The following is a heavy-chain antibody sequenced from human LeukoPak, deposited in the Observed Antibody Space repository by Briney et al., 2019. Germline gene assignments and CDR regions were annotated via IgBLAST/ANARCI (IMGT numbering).Heavy chain of an antibody. J-gene: IGHJ5*02. Sequence: ASVKVSCKASGYTFTGYYMHWVRQAPGQGLEWMGWINPNSGGTNYAQKFQGRVTMTRDTSISTAYMELSRLRSDDTAVYYCAILYDFWSGYPRSNWFDPWGQGTLVTVSS. D-gene: IGHD3-3*01. V-gene: IGHV1-2*02. CDR2: INPNSGGT. CDR1: GYTFTGYY. CDR3: AILYDFWSGYPRSNWFDP.